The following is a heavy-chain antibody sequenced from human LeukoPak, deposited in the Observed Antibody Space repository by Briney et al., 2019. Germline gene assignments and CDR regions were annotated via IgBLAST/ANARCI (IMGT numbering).Heavy chain of an antibody. CDR3: AILLAVPIFDY. V-gene: IGHV3-30*03. D-gene: IGHD3-3*02. CDR1: GFTFSSYG. CDR2: ISYDGSNK. Sequence: GRSLRLSCAASGFTFSSYGMHWVRQAPGKGLEWVAVISYDGSNKYYADSVKGRFTISRDNSKNTLYPQMNSLRAEDTAVYYCAILLAVPIFDYWGQGTLVTVSS. J-gene: IGHJ4*02.